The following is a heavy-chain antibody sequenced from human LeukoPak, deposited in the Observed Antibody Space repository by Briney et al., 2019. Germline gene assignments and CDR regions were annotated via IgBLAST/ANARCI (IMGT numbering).Heavy chain of an antibody. CDR3: ARGNPSGSSAAFDY. CDR2: IYDSGST. D-gene: IGHD1-26*01. V-gene: IGHV4-39*01. Sequence: SETLSLTCTVSGGSIRSSYYYWGWIRQPPGKGLEWIGSIYDSGSTYYNPSLKSRVTISVDTSKNQFSLKLNSVTAADTAVYYCARGNPSGSSAAFDYWGQGTLVTVSS. CDR1: GGSIRSSYYY. J-gene: IGHJ4*02.